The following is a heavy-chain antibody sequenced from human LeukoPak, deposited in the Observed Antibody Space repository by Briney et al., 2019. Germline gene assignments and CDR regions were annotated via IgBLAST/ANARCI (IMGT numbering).Heavy chain of an antibody. CDR3: ARDIVSGSGSLDY. J-gene: IGHJ4*02. D-gene: IGHD3-10*01. CDR1: RFSFSNYW. V-gene: IGHV3-74*01. Sequence: PGGSLRLSCAASRFSFSNYWMHWVRQAPGKGLVWVSRVQSDGRNPSYADSVKGRFTISRDNAENMLYLQMNTLGAEDTAVYYCARDIVSGSGSLDYWGQGTLVTVSS. CDR2: VQSDGRNP.